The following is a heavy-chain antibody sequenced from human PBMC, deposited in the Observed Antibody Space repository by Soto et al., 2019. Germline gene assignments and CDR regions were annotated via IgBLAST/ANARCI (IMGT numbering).Heavy chain of an antibody. J-gene: IGHJ4*02. CDR1: GYTFTSNG. Sequence: VQGSCKASGYTFTSNGISWVRQAPGQGLEWMGWSSAENGTTNYTQKLQGRVTMTTDTSTSTAYMELRSLRSDDTAVYYCARDYYDSSGYYYWGQGTLVTVSS. V-gene: IGHV1-18*04. CDR2: SSAENGTT. CDR3: ARDYYDSSGYYY. D-gene: IGHD3-22*01.